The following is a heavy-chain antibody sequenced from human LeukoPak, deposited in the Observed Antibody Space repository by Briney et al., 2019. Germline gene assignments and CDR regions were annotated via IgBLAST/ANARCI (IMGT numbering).Heavy chain of an antibody. J-gene: IGHJ4*02. Sequence: SQTLSLTCAISGDSVSTNSAAWNWIRQSPSRGLEWLGRTYYRSKWYNDYAVSVKSRISINPDTSKNQFSLHLSSVTPDDTAVYYCARVPRVPAAMPCDYWGQGTLVTVSS. CDR2: TYYRSKWYN. V-gene: IGHV6-1*01. CDR1: GDSVSTNSAA. CDR3: ARVPRVPAAMPCDY. D-gene: IGHD2-2*01.